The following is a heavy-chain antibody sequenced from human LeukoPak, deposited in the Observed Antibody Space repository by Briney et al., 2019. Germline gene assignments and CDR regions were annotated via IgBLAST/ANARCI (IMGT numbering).Heavy chain of an antibody. CDR3: ARVPQYSSSSDCFAC. Sequence: PSETLSLTCAVYGWSFSGYYWSWIRQPPGKGLEWIGEINHSGSTNYNPSLKSRVTISVDTSKNQCSLKMSSVTAADAAVYYCARVPQYSSSSDCFACWGQGTLVTVSS. V-gene: IGHV4-34*01. J-gene: IGHJ4*02. CDR1: GWSFSGYY. CDR2: INHSGST. D-gene: IGHD6-6*01.